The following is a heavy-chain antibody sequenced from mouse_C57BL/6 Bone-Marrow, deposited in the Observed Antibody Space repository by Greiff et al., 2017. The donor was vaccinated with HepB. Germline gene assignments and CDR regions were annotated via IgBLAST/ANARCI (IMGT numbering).Heavy chain of an antibody. J-gene: IGHJ1*03. CDR1: GYTFTDYY. CDR2: IYPGSGNT. CDR3: ARREGWYFDV. V-gene: IGHV1-76*01. Sequence: QVQLQQSGAELVRPGASVKLSCKASGYTFTDYYINWVKQRPGQGLEWIARIYPGSGNTYYNEKFKGKATLTAEKSSSTAYMQLSSLTSEDSAVYFCARREGWYFDVWGTGTTVTVSS.